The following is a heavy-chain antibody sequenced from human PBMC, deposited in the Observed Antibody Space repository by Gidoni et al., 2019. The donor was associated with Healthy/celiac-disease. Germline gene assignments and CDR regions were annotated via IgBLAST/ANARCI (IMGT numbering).Heavy chain of an antibody. CDR1: GFTFSSYA. Sequence: EVQLLESGGGLVQPGGSLRLSCAASGFTFSSYAMSWVRQAPGKGLEWVSAISGSGGSTYYADSVKGRFTISRDNSKNTLYLQMNSLRAEDTAVYYCAKDRGDYRPDYYGMDVWGQGTTVTVSS. D-gene: IGHD4-17*01. CDR2: ISGSGGST. V-gene: IGHV3-23*01. J-gene: IGHJ6*02. CDR3: AKDRGDYRPDYYGMDV.